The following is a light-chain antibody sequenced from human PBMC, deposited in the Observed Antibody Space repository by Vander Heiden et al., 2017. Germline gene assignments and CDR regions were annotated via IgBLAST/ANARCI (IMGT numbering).Light chain of an antibody. CDR3: QQSDSTPRWT. Sequence: DFQMTQSPSSLSASVGDRVTITCRASQSISTYLNWYQQKPGKAPKLLIYAASTLQSGVPSRFSGSGSGTDFTLTISSLQPEDFATYYCQQSDSTPRWTFGQGTKVEIK. CDR2: AAS. J-gene: IGKJ1*01. V-gene: IGKV1-39*01. CDR1: QSISTY.